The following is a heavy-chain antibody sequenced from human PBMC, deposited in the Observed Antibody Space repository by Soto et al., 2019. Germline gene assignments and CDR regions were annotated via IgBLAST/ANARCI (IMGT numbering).Heavy chain of an antibody. D-gene: IGHD3-3*01. Sequence: GGSLRLSCAASGFTFSSYEMNWVRQAPGKGLEWVSYISSSGSTIYYADSVKGRFTISRDNAKNSLYLQMNSLRAEDTAVYYCARDGPAITIFGVVIPAPFAYWGQGTLVTVSS. CDR3: ARDGPAITIFGVVIPAPFAY. CDR1: GFTFSSYE. J-gene: IGHJ4*02. CDR2: ISSSGSTI. V-gene: IGHV3-48*03.